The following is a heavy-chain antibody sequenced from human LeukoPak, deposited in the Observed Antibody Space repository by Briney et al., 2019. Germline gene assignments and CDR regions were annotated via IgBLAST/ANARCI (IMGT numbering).Heavy chain of an antibody. CDR2: INYSGSNA. CDR3: AKDRGSGYHYFDY. Sequence: GGSLRLSCAASGFTFSISAMTWVRQAPGKGLEWVALINYSGSNAYYADSVRGRFTISRDSSKSMLYLQMDSLRAEDTAVYYCAKDRGSGYHYFDYWGQGTLVTVSS. CDR1: GFTFSISA. V-gene: IGHV3-23*01. D-gene: IGHD3-22*01. J-gene: IGHJ4*02.